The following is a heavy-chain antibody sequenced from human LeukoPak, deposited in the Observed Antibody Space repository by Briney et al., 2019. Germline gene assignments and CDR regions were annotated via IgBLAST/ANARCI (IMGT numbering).Heavy chain of an antibody. V-gene: IGHV3-30-3*01. D-gene: IGHD3-22*01. Sequence: PGRSLGLSCAASGFTFSSYAMYWVRQAPGKGLEWVAVISYDGSNKYYADSVKGQFTISRDNSKNTLYLQMNSLRAEDTAVYYCARDTYYYDSSGYYSPQGYYYYGMDVWGQGTTVTVSS. CDR2: ISYDGSNK. CDR1: GFTFSSYA. CDR3: ARDTYYYDSSGYYSPQGYYYYGMDV. J-gene: IGHJ6*02.